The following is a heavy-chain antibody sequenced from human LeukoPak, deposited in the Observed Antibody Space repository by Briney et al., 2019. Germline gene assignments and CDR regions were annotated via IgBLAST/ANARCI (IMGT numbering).Heavy chain of an antibody. CDR2: IYYSGST. CDR3: ARVGVVVRRGIDP. Sequence: SETLSLTCTVSGGSISSYYWSWIRQPPGKGLEWIGYIYYSGSTNYNPSLKSRVTISVDTSKNQFSLKLSSVTAANTAVYYCARVGVVVRRGIDPWGQGTLVTVSS. CDR1: GGSISSYY. D-gene: IGHD3-10*01. V-gene: IGHV4-59*12. J-gene: IGHJ5*02.